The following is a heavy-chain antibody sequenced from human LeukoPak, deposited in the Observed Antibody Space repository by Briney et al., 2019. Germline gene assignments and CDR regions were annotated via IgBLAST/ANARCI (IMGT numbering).Heavy chain of an antibody. CDR2: INHSGST. J-gene: IGHJ6*02. CDR1: GGSFSGYY. Sequence: SETLSLTCAVYGGSFSGYYWSWIRQPPGKGLEWIGEINHSGSTNYNPSLKSRVTISVDTSKNQFSLKLSSVTAADTAVYYCARGHSSHYCYYGMDVWGQGTTVTVSS. V-gene: IGHV4-34*01. D-gene: IGHD6-13*01. CDR3: ARGHSSHYCYYGMDV.